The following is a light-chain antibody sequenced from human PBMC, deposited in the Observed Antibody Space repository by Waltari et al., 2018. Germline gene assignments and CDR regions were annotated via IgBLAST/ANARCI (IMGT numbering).Light chain of an antibody. CDR1: QSVSSSY. V-gene: IGKV3-20*01. Sequence: TQSPGPLSLSPGERATLSCRASQSVSSSYLAWYQQKPCQAPRLLIYGASSRATGIPDRFSGSGSGTDFTLTISRLEPEDFAVYYCQQYGSSPDTFGQGTKLEIK. CDR2: GAS. J-gene: IGKJ2*01. CDR3: QQYGSSPDT.